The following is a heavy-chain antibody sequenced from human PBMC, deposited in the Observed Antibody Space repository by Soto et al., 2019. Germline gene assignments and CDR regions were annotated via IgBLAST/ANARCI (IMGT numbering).Heavy chain of an antibody. CDR3: TTDVMPWFKLDY. CDR2: IKGKTYGGKT. Sequence: GGALRLDRQAPGFRFSDYSMNLVPQAPGKGLEWVGLIKGKTYGGKTDYAAPVKGRFTSLRDDAKNTLFLQMNSLKTEDTAVYYCTTDVMPWFKLDYWGQGTLVTVSS. J-gene: IGHJ4*02. D-gene: IGHD3-16*01. V-gene: IGHV3-15*07. CDR1: GFRFSDYS.